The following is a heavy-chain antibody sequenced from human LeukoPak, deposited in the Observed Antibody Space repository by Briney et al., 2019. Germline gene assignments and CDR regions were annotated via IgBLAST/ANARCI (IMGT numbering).Heavy chain of an antibody. CDR3: ARDRGITGTTQSDY. CDR2: ISSSSSYI. V-gene: IGHV3-21*01. CDR1: GFTFSSYW. D-gene: IGHD1-7*01. J-gene: IGHJ4*02. Sequence: GGSLRLSCAASGFTFSSYWMSWVRQAPGKGLEWVSSISSSSSYIYYADSVKGRFTISRDNAKNSLYLQMNSLRAEDTAVYYCARDRGITGTTQSDYWGQGTLVTVSS.